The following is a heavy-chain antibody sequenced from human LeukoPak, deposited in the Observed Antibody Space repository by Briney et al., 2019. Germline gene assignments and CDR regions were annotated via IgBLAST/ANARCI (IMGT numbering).Heavy chain of an antibody. CDR2: INPNGGGT. Sequence: GASVKVSCKASGYTFTAYYMNWVRQAPGQGLEWMGWINPNGGGTNYAQKFQGRVTMTRDTSISTVYMELNSLRSDDTAVYYCARRPTGVDYWGQGTQVTVSS. CDR3: ARRPTGVDY. D-gene: IGHD7-27*01. J-gene: IGHJ4*02. V-gene: IGHV1-2*02. CDR1: GYTFTAYY.